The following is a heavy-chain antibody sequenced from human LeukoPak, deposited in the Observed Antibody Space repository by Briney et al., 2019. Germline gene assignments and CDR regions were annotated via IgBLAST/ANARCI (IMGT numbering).Heavy chain of an antibody. CDR1: GYKFTVDY. Sequence: ASVTVSFKSSGYKFTVDYIHWVRQAPGQGLEWMGWIYSHNGGTHYAQKFQGRVTMTRDTSTSTAYMELSGLRLDDTAVYYCARPLRVTMIRGAAFRASSDFDPWGQGTLVTVSS. CDR2: IYSHNGGT. D-gene: IGHD3-10*01. J-gene: IGHJ5*02. V-gene: IGHV1-2*02. CDR3: ARPLRVTMIRGAAFRASSDFDP.